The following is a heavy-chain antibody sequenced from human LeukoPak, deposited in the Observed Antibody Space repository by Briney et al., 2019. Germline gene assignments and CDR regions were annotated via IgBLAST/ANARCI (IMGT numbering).Heavy chain of an antibody. J-gene: IGHJ4*02. D-gene: IGHD4-17*01. CDR3: ATGTRALFDY. CDR1: GFTFSSYD. Sequence: PWGSLRLSCAGSGFTFSSYDMHWVRQATGKGLEWVSAVGTAGDTYYPGSVKGRFTISRENAKNSLYLQMNSLRAGDTAVYYCATGTRALFDYWGQGTLVTVSS. V-gene: IGHV3-13*04. CDR2: VGTAGDT.